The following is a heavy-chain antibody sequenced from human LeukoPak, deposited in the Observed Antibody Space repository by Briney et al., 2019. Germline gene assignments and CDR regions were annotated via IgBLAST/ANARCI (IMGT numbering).Heavy chain of an antibody. V-gene: IGHV4-34*01. CDR2: INHSGST. CDR3: ARHPSSRPYFDY. CDR1: GGSFSGYY. J-gene: IGHJ4*02. D-gene: IGHD2-2*01. Sequence: SETLSLTCAVYGGSFSGYYWSWICQPPGKGLEWIGEINHSGSTNYNPSLKSRVTISVDTSKNQFSLKLSSVTAADTAMYYCARHPSSRPYFDYWAQGALVTVSS.